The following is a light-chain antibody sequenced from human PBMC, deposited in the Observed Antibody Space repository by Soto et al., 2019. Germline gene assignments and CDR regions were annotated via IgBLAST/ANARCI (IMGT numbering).Light chain of an antibody. CDR2: GNT. CDR3: QSYDSSLRGYV. CDR1: SSNIGAGYD. J-gene: IGLJ1*01. Sequence: QSVLTQPPSVSGAPGQRVTISCTGSSSNIGAGYDVHWYQQLPGTAPKLLIYGNTNRPSGVPDRFSGSKSVTSDSLAITGLQAEDEADYYCQSYDSSLRGYVFGTGTKLTVL. V-gene: IGLV1-40*01.